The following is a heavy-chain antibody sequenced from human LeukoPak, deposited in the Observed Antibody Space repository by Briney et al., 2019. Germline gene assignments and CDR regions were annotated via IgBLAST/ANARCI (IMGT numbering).Heavy chain of an antibody. Sequence: ASVKVSCKASGYTFTGYYMHWVRQAPGQGLEWMGWINPNSGGTNYAQKFQGRVTMTRDTSISTAYMELSRLRSDDTAVYYCASRRITNWGSSTDAFDIWGQGTMVTVSS. V-gene: IGHV1-2*02. CDR1: GYTFTGYY. CDR3: ASRRITNWGSSTDAFDI. D-gene: IGHD7-27*01. CDR2: INPNSGGT. J-gene: IGHJ3*02.